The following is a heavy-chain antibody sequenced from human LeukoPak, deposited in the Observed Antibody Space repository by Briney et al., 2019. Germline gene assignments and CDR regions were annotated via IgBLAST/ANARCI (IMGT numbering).Heavy chain of an antibody. CDR1: GFPFSTYT. D-gene: IGHD3-10*01. Sequence: GGSLRLSCAASGFPFSTYTMAWVRQAPGGGLEWVSGISDNGGRTYYADSVKGRFAISRDDSKSTLYLQMNSLRGEDTAVYYCAKDFGRNLGGPGYWGRGTLVIVSS. CDR2: ISDNGGRT. V-gene: IGHV3-23*01. CDR3: AKDFGRNLGGPGY. J-gene: IGHJ4*02.